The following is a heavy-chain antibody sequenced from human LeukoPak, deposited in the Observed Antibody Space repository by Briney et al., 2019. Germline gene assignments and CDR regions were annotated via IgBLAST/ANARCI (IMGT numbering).Heavy chain of an antibody. CDR2: IYYSGST. CDR3: ARDRVYDSSGFDY. Sequence: SETLSLTCTVSGGSISSYYWSWIRQPPGKGLEWIGYIYYSGSTDYNPSLKSRVTISVDTSKNQFSLKLSSVTAADTAVYYCARDRVYDSSGFDYWGQGTLVTVPS. J-gene: IGHJ4*02. V-gene: IGHV4-59*01. CDR1: GGSISSYY. D-gene: IGHD3-22*01.